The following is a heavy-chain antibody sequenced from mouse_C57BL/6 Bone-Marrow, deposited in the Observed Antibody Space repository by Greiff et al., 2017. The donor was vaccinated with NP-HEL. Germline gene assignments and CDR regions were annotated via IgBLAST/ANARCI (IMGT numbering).Heavy chain of an antibody. J-gene: IGHJ2*01. CDR3: ARGGVYYGSSLYYFDY. CDR1: GYTFTSYW. CDR2: IDPNSGGT. Sequence: QVQLQQPGAELVKPGASVKLSCKASGYTFTSYWMHWVKQRPGRGLEWIGRIDPNSGGTKYNEKFKSKATLTVDKPSSTADMQLSSLTSEDSAVYYCARGGVYYGSSLYYFDYWGQGTTLTVSS. V-gene: IGHV1-72*01. D-gene: IGHD1-1*01.